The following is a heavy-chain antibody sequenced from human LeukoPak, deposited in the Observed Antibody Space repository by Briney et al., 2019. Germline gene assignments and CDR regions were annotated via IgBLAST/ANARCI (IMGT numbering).Heavy chain of an antibody. V-gene: IGHV1-69*05. CDR1: GGTFSSYA. Sequence: ASVKVSCKASGGTFSSYAISWVRQAPGQGLEWMGGIIPIFGTANYAQELQGRVTMTTDTSTSTAYMELRSLRSDDTAVYYCARDSRGDYGAYWGQGTLVTVSS. J-gene: IGHJ4*02. CDR2: IIPIFGTA. CDR3: ARDSRGDYGAY. D-gene: IGHD4-17*01.